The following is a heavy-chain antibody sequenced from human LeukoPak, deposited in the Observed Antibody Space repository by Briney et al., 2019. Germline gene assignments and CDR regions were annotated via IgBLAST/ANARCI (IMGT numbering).Heavy chain of an antibody. J-gene: IGHJ4*02. Sequence: GGSLRLSCTASGFTIYSNYISWVRRAPGKGLEWVSIIHNDDRTYYADSVKGRFTISRDSSKDTVYLQMNSLRVEDTAVYYCLQFAYWGQGTLVTVSS. CDR1: GFTIYSNY. CDR2: IHNDDRT. CDR3: LQFAY. D-gene: IGHD3-10*01. V-gene: IGHV3-66*01.